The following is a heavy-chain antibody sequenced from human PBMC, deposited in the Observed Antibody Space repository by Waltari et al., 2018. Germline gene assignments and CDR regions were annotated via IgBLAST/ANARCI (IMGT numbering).Heavy chain of an antibody. D-gene: IGHD6-19*01. Sequence: QVQLQQWGAGLLKPSETLSLTCAVYGGSFSGYYWSWIRQPPGKGLEWIGEINQSGSTNYNPSLKGRVTISVDTFKNQFSLKLSSVTAADTAVYYCATGGNSSGWARGAAVDYWGQGTLVTVSS. V-gene: IGHV4-34*01. CDR1: GGSFSGYY. CDR3: ATGGNSSGWARGAAVDY. J-gene: IGHJ4*02. CDR2: INQSGST.